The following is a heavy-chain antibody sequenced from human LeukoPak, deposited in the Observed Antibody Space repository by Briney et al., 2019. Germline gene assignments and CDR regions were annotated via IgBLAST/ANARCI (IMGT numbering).Heavy chain of an antibody. D-gene: IGHD2-15*01. V-gene: IGHV4-59*08. CDR3: VRHLSAGRPAFDI. Sequence: SETLSLTCTVSGGSINSYYWSWIRQPLGKGLERIGYIYYSGSTNYNPSLKSRLTISVDTSNNKFSLKLTSLTAADTAVYYCVRHLSAGRPAFDIWGQGTMVTVSS. CDR1: GGSINSYY. CDR2: IYYSGST. J-gene: IGHJ3*02.